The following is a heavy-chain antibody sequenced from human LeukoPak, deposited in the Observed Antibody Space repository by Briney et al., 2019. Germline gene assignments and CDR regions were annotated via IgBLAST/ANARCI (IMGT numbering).Heavy chain of an antibody. Sequence: SETLSLTCTVSGVSISGYYWSWIRQPPGKGLEWIGEINHSGSTNYNPSLKSRVTISVDTSKNQFSLKLSSVTAADTAVYYCARDLYYYDSSGYDYWGQGTLVTVSS. CDR3: ARDLYYYDSSGYDY. CDR2: INHSGST. V-gene: IGHV4-34*01. CDR1: GVSISGYY. J-gene: IGHJ4*02. D-gene: IGHD3-22*01.